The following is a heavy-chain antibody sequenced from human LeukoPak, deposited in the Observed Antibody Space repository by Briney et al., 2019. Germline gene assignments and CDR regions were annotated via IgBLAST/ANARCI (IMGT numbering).Heavy chain of an antibody. Sequence: GGSLRLSCAASTFSFRNFAMSWVRLAPGKALEWVSGISDSGHRTDYADSVEGRFTISRDNSKNTLYLQMNRLRAEDAAVYYCAKATGSSGWNPWGHGTLVTVSS. CDR3: AKATGSSGWNP. V-gene: IGHV3-23*01. CDR1: TFSFRNFA. D-gene: IGHD6-19*01. CDR2: ISDSGHRT. J-gene: IGHJ5*02.